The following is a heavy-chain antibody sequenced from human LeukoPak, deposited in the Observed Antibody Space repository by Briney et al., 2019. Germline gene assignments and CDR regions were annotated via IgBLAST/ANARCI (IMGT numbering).Heavy chain of an antibody. J-gene: IGHJ4*02. Sequence: GGSLRLSCAASGFTVSSYAMRWVRQAPGKGLEWVANIKQDGSEKNYVDSVKGRFTISRDNAKNSLYLQMNSLRAEDTAVYYCASGLELDYWGQGTLVTVSS. CDR2: IKQDGSEK. CDR1: GFTVSSYA. CDR3: ASGLELDY. V-gene: IGHV3-7*03.